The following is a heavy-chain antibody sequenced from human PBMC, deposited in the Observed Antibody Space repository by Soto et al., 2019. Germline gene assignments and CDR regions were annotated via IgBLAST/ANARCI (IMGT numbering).Heavy chain of an antibody. J-gene: IGHJ4*02. D-gene: IGHD4-4*01. CDR2: ISGSGGST. V-gene: IGHV3-23*01. CDR3: AKDKAVTTPAKYYFDY. Sequence: GGSLRLSCAASGFTFSSYAMSWVRQAPGKGLEWVSAISGSGGSTYYADSVKGRFTISRDNSKNTLYLQMNSLRAEDTAVYYCAKDKAVTTPAKYYFDYWGQGTLVTVSS. CDR1: GFTFSSYA.